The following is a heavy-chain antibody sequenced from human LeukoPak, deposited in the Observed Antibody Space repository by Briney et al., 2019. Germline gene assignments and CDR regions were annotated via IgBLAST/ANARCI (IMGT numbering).Heavy chain of an antibody. CDR1: GYNFPTYW. J-gene: IGHJ4*02. V-gene: IGHV5-51*01. CDR2: IYPGDSDT. Sequence: GESLKISCKGSGYNFPTYWIGWVRQMPGKGLEWMGFIYPGDSDTKYSPSFQGQVTILVDESVSTAYLQWSSLKASDTAMYYCARLAGRYSSSWYEDYWGQGTLVTVSS. D-gene: IGHD6-13*01. CDR3: ARLAGRYSSSWYEDY.